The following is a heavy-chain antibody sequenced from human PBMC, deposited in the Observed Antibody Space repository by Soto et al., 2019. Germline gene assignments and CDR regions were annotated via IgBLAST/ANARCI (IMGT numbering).Heavy chain of an antibody. CDR3: TRGGRYPKSSSYYGMDV. D-gene: IGHD6-6*01. CDR1: GGTFSTYS. J-gene: IGHJ6*02. CDR2: SPPIFGTS. V-gene: IGHV1-69*01. Sequence: QVQLVQSGAEVKKPGSSVKVSCKASGGTFSTYSISWVRQAPGQGLEWMGGSPPIFGTSKYAKNFQGRVTITADESTSTAYMELSSLRSDDTDVYYCTRGGRYPKSSSYYGMDVWGQGTTVTVSS.